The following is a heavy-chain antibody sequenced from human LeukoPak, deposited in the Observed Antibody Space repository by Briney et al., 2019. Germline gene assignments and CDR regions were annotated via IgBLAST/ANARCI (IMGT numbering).Heavy chain of an antibody. CDR3: ARAHLIDYGDSGIDY. CDR2: INPNSGGT. J-gene: IGHJ4*02. CDR1: GYTFTGYY. V-gene: IGHV1-2*02. Sequence: GASVKVSCKASGYTFTGYYMHWVRQAPGQGLEWMGWINPNSGGTNYAQKFQGRVTMTRETSISTAYMELSRLRSDDTAVYYCARAHLIDYGDSGIDYWGQGTLVTVSS. D-gene: IGHD4-17*01.